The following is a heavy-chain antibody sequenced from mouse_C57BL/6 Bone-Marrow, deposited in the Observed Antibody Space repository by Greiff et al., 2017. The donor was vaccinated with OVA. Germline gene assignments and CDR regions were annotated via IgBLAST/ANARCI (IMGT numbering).Heavy chain of an antibody. CDR1: GYAFSSSW. V-gene: IGHV1-82*01. CDR3: ARRPLYSYWYFDV. D-gene: IGHD1-1*01. CDR2: IYPGDGDT. Sequence: QVQLKESGPELVKPGASVKISCKASGYAFSSSWMNWVKQRPGKGLEWIGRIYPGDGDTNYNGKFKGKATLTADKSSSTAYMQLSSLTSEDSAVYFCARRPLYSYWYFDVWGTGTTVTVSS. J-gene: IGHJ1*03.